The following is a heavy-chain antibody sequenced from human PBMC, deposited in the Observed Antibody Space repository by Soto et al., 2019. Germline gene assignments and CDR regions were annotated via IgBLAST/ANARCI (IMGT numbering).Heavy chain of an antibody. D-gene: IGHD5-12*01. Sequence: PSQTLSLTCAISGDSVSGNSAAWNWIRQSPSRGLEWLGRTYYRSKWYNDYAVSVKSRITVTPDTSKNQFSLHLNSVTAADTAVYYCVRGDGYNPHFDYWGQGTLVTVSS. J-gene: IGHJ4*02. CDR3: VRGDGYNPHFDY. CDR1: GDSVSGNSAA. CDR2: TYYRSKWYN. V-gene: IGHV6-1*01.